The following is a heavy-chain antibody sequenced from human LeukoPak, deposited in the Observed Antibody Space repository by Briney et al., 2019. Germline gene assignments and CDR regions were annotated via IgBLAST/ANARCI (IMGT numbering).Heavy chain of an antibody. V-gene: IGHV4-39*07. J-gene: IGHJ4*02. CDR1: GGSISSSSYY. Sequence: PSETLSLTCTVSGGSISSSSYYWGWIRQPPGKGLEWIGRIYYSGSTHYNPSLKSRATISVDPSRSQFSLKLNSVTAADTALYYCARDRDNSGYYFDYWGQGILVTVSS. CDR3: ARDRDNSGYYFDY. D-gene: IGHD3-22*01. CDR2: IYYSGST.